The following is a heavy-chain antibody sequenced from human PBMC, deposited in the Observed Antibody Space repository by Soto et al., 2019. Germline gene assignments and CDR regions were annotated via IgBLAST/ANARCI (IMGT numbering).Heavy chain of an antibody. CDR1: GGSISSGDYY. CDR2: IYYSATT. D-gene: IGHD3-10*01. V-gene: IGHV4-30-4*01. J-gene: IGHJ4*02. Sequence: PSENLSLTCTVSGGSISSGDYYWSWIRQPPGKGLEWIGYIYYSATTYYNPSLKSRLTISIDTSKNQFSLKLSSVTAADTAMYFCARGFRGVYFDFWGQGTLVTVSS. CDR3: ARGFRGVYFDF.